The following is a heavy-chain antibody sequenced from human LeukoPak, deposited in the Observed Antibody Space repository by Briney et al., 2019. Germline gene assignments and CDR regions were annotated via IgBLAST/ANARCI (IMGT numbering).Heavy chain of an antibody. CDR3: ARDYGSGTYSLYYYGLDV. J-gene: IGHJ6*02. CDR2: ISTYTGNT. Sequence: ASVKVSCKASGYTFTDYAISWVRQAPGQGPEWMGWISTYTGNTKYAQKFQGRVTKTTETSTSTAFMELRSLESDDTAVYYCARDYGSGTYSLYYYGLDVWGQGTTVTVSS. V-gene: IGHV1-18*01. CDR1: GYTFTDYA. D-gene: IGHD3-10*01.